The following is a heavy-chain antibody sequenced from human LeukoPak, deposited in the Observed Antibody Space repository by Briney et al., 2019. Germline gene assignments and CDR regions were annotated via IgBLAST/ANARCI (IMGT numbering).Heavy chain of an antibody. CDR2: IKQDGSEK. D-gene: IGHD3-9*01. CDR3: ARDFALLTGYYPFDY. CDR1: GFTFSSYW. V-gene: IGHV3-7*01. Sequence: GGSLRLSCAASGFTFSSYWMSWVRQAPGKGREWVANIKQDGSEKYYVDSVKGRFTISRDNAKNSLYLQMNSLRAEDTAVYYCARDFALLTGYYPFDYWGQGTLVTVSS. J-gene: IGHJ4*02.